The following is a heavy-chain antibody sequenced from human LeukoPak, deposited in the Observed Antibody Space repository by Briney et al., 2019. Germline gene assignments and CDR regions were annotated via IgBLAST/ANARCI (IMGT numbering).Heavy chain of an antibody. CDR1: GGSISGSSYY. CDR3: ATYCSSTSCYRRAYDS. CDR2: IYNSGTT. D-gene: IGHD2-2*01. V-gene: IGHV4-39*02. Sequence: SETLSLTCTVSGGSISGSSYYWGWIRQPPGKGLEWIGSIYNSGTTYYNPSLKSRVTISVDTSKNHFSLHLSSVTAADTAVYYCATYCSSTSCYRRAYDSWGQGTLVTVSS. J-gene: IGHJ4*02.